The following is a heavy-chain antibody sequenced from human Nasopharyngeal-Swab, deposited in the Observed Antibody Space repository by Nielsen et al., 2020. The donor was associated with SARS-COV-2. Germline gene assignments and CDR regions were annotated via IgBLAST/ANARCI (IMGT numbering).Heavy chain of an antibody. CDR1: GFTFSSYA. CDR2: ISGSGGST. Sequence: GESLQISCAASGFTFSSYAMSWVRQAPGKGLEWVSAISGSGGSTYYADSVKGRFTISRDNSKNTLYLQMNSLRAEDTAVYYCAKDGMVRGAFDIWGQGTTVTVSS. V-gene: IGHV3-23*01. D-gene: IGHD5-18*01. CDR3: AKDGMVRGAFDI. J-gene: IGHJ3*02.